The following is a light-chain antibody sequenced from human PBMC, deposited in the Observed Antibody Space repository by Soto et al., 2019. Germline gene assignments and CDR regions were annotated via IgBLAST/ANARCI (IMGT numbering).Light chain of an antibody. CDR1: SIGTKS. J-gene: IGLJ1*01. CDR2: YDS. Sequence: SYELTQPPSVSVAPGMTARITCGGNSIGTKSVHWYQQKPGQAPVLVIYYDSDRPSGIPERFSGSNSGNTATLTISRVEAGDEADYYCQVWDSSTAVFGTGTKLTVL. V-gene: IGLV3-21*04. CDR3: QVWDSSTAV.